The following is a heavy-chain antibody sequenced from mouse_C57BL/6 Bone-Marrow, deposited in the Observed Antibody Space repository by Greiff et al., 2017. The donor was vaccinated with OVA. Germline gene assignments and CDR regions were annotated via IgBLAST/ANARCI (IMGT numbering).Heavy chain of an antibody. CDR1: GFSLTSYG. Sequence: VQLQQSGPGLVAPSQSLSITCTVSGFSLTSYGVHWVRQPPGKGLEWLVVIWSDGSTTYNSALKSRLSISKDNSKSQVFLKMNSLQTDDTAMYYCARPYYYGSSYRYFDVWGTGTTVTVSS. J-gene: IGHJ1*03. D-gene: IGHD1-1*01. CDR3: ARPYYYGSSYRYFDV. CDR2: IWSDGST. V-gene: IGHV2-6*03.